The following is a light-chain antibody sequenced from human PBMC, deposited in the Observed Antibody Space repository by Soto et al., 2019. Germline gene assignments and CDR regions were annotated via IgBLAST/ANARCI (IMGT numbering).Light chain of an antibody. V-gene: IGLV2-14*01. CDR1: STDVGRYNY. CDR3: TSYTSDSTYV. CDR2: DVS. Sequence: SALTQPASVSGSPGQSFPISCTRTSTDVGRYNYVSWYQQHPGKAPKLMVYDVSNRPSWVSNRFSGSKSGITASLTISGLQAEDEADYYCTSYTSDSTYVFGTGTKVTVL. J-gene: IGLJ1*01.